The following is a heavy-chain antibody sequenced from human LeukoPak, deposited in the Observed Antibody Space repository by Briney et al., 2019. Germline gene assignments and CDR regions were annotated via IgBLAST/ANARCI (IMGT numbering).Heavy chain of an antibody. Sequence: PGGSLRLSCAASGFTFSSYGMHWVRQAPGKGLEWVAVISYDGSNKYYADSVKGRFTVSRDNAKNSLYLQMKSLRAEDTAIYYCARGLHSRLYDSSGYYPYWGQGTLVTVSS. D-gene: IGHD3-22*01. CDR1: GFTFSSYG. CDR3: ARGLHSRLYDSSGYYPY. V-gene: IGHV3-30*03. CDR2: ISYDGSNK. J-gene: IGHJ4*02.